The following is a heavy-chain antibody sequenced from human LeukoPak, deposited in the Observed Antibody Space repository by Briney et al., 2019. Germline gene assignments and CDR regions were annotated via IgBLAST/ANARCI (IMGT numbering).Heavy chain of an antibody. CDR2: INEDGSTT. CDR3: ARVPENFDWPGVDY. CDR1: GFTFSSNW. D-gene: IGHD3-9*01. V-gene: IGHV3-74*01. J-gene: IGHJ4*02. Sequence: PGGSLRLSCAASGFTFSSNWMHWVRQAPGKGLVWVSRINEDGSTTNYADSVKGRSTIFRDNAKNTLYLQMNSLRAEDTAVYYCARVPENFDWPGVDYWGQGTLVTVSS.